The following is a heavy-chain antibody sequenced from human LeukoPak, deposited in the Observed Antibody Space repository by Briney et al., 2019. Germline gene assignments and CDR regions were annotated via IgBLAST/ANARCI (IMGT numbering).Heavy chain of an antibody. D-gene: IGHD1-26*01. V-gene: IGHV4-39*01. CDR3: TRVVGADDYCYYYMDV. CDR1: GGSISGSISY. Sequence: PSGTLSLTCTVSGGSISGSISYWGWIRQPPGKWLEWNGSIYYSASTYYNPSLESRVTISVDTTKNQFSLKLSSVTAAETAVYYCTRVVGADDYCYYYMDVWGKGTTVTVSS. J-gene: IGHJ6*03. CDR2: IYYSAST.